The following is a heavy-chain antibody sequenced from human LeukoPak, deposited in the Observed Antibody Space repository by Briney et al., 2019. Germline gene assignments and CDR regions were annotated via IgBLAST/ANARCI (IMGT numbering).Heavy chain of an antibody. CDR2: INPNSGGT. V-gene: IGHV1-2*02. CDR1: GYTFTGYY. CDR3: ARTEYCSSTSCYTPHDAFDI. D-gene: IGHD2-2*01. Sequence: ASVKVSCTASGYTFTGYYMHWVRQAPGQGLEWMGWINPNSGGTNYAQKFQGRVTMTRDTSISTAYMELSRLRSDDTAVYYCARTEYCSSTSCYTPHDAFDIWGQETMVTVSS. J-gene: IGHJ3*02.